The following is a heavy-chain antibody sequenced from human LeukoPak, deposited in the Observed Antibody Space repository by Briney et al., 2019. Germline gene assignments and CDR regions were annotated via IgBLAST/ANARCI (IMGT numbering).Heavy chain of an antibody. CDR1: GFTFSSYW. CDR2: IKQDGSEK. J-gene: IGHJ4*02. V-gene: IGHV3-7*01. Sequence: GGSLRLSCAASGFTFSSYWMSWVRQAPGKGLEWVANIKQDGSEKYYVDSVKGRFTISRDNAKNSLYLQMSSLRAEDTAVYYCARDLMGYCRGDTCYSGLDYWGQGILVTVSS. CDR3: ARDLMGYCRGDTCYSGLDY. D-gene: IGHD2-15*01.